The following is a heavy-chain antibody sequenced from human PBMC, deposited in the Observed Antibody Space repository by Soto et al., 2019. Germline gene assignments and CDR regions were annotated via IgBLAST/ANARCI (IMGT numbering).Heavy chain of an antibody. J-gene: IGHJ4*02. Sequence: SETLSLTCAVYGGSFSDYIWTWIRQTPGKGLQWIGQINHNGSANYNPSLKSRVTISVHTSKSQFSLKLSSVTAADTAVYYCARAAMGGSSWPFDYWGQGTLVTVSS. CDR1: GGSFSDYI. CDR2: INHNGSA. V-gene: IGHV4-34*01. CDR3: ARAAMGGSSWPFDY. D-gene: IGHD6-13*01.